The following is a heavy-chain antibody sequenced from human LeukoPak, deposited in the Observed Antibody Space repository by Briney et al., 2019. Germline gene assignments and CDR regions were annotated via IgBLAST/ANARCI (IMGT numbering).Heavy chain of an antibody. Sequence: SQTLSLTCTVSGGSISCGDYYWSWIRQHPGKGLEWIGYISYSGSTYYNPSLKSRVTLSVDTSENQFSLKLSSVTAADTAVYYCARDRYDSYPMDVWGQGTTVTVSS. V-gene: IGHV4-31*03. D-gene: IGHD3-3*01. CDR3: ARDRYDSYPMDV. J-gene: IGHJ6*02. CDR2: ISYSGST. CDR1: GGSISCGDYY.